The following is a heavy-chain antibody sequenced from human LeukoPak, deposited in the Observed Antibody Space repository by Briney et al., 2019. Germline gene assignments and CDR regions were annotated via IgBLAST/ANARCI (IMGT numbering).Heavy chain of an antibody. V-gene: IGHV3-23*01. CDR3: AKYGEGSGSYSAYYFDY. J-gene: IGHJ4*02. CDR2: ISGSGGST. D-gene: IGHD3-10*01. Sequence: PGGSLRLSCAASGFTFSSYAMSWVRQAPGKGLEWVSAISGSGGSTYYADSVKGRFTISRDNSKNTLYLQMNSLRAEDTAAYYCAKYGEGSGSYSAYYFDYWGQGTLVTVSS. CDR1: GFTFSSYA.